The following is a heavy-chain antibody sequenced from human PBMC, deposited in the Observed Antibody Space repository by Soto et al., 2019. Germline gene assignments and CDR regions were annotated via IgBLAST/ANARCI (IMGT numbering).Heavy chain of an antibody. Sequence: QPVGSLLLSCAASEFSCRSYWMTWVRQAPGKGLEWVALINEDGSQKYYVGSVKGRFIISRDNAKDSVYMQMDSLRAGDTAVYFCAIVGRYCWDLDHWGQGTLVTVSS. J-gene: IGHJ4*02. CDR1: EFSCRSYW. V-gene: IGHV3-7*01. D-gene: IGHD5-18*01. CDR3: AIVGRYCWDLDH. CDR2: INEDGSQK.